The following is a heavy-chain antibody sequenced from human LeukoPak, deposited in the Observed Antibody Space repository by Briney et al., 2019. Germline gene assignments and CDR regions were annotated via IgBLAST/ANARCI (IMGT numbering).Heavy chain of an antibody. Sequence: SETLSLTCTVSGGSISSSYYYWSWIRQPPGKGLEWIGYIYYSGGTNYNPSLKSRVTISVDTSKNQFSLKLSSVTAADTAVYYCARDRSTVTRYYFDSWGQGTLVTVSS. D-gene: IGHD4-17*01. CDR2: IYYSGGT. CDR3: ARDRSTVTRYYFDS. J-gene: IGHJ4*02. CDR1: GGSISSSYYY. V-gene: IGHV4-61*01.